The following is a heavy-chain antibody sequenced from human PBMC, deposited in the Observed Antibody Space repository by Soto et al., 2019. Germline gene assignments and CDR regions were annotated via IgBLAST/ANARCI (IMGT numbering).Heavy chain of an antibody. Sequence: QVQLQQWGAGLLKPSETLSLTCAVYGGSFSGYCWSWIRQPPGKGLEWIGEINHSGSTNYNPSLKSRVTISVDTSKNQFSLKLGSVTAADTAVYYCARGPKGYSSTWYVDWGQGTLVTVSS. V-gene: IGHV4-34*01. J-gene: IGHJ4*02. CDR3: ARGPKGYSSTWYVD. D-gene: IGHD6-13*01. CDR2: INHSGST. CDR1: GGSFSGYC.